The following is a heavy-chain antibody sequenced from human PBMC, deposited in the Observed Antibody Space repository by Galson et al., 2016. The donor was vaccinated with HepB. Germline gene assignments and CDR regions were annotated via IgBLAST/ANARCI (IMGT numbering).Heavy chain of an antibody. J-gene: IGHJ3*02. D-gene: IGHD3-22*01. Sequence: CAISGDSVSRNSAAWNWIRQSPSRGLEWLGRTFYRSKWYNDYAVSVKSRITVNPDTSKNQFSLQLTSVTPDDTAVYYCARDPSYSSGLTRNGFDIWGQGTLVTFSS. CDR1: GDSVSRNSAA. CDR3: ARDPSYSSGLTRNGFDI. V-gene: IGHV6-1*01. CDR2: TFYRSKWYN.